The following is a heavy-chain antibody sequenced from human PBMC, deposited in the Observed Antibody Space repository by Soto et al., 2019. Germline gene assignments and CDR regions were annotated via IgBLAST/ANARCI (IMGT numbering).Heavy chain of an antibody. CDR2: IIPILNIA. Sequence: QVQLVQSGAEVKKPGSSVKVSCKASGGTFSNYTISWVRQAPGQGLEWMGRIIPILNIANYAQKFQGRVTLTADKSTTTAYMELSSLISEDTAVYYCARVSEMGTVTEGFYYYMDVWGKGTTVTVSS. D-gene: IGHD4-17*01. J-gene: IGHJ6*03. CDR1: GGTFSNYT. V-gene: IGHV1-69*02. CDR3: ARVSEMGTVTEGFYYYMDV.